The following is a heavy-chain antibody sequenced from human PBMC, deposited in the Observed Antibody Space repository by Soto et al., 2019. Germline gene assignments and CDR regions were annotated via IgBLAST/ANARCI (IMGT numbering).Heavy chain of an antibody. J-gene: IGHJ4*02. CDR2: IYWYDDN. V-gene: IGHV2-5*01. Sequence: QITLKESGPTLVKPTQTLTLTCSFSVFSLTSTAVGVNWIRQPPGKALEWLALIYWYDDNHFSPSLKSRLSVTKDTSKHQVVLTITNMDPVDTATYYCAHGSGWLSDYWGQGILVTVSS. D-gene: IGHD6-19*01. CDR3: AHGSGWLSDY. CDR1: VFSLTSTAVG.